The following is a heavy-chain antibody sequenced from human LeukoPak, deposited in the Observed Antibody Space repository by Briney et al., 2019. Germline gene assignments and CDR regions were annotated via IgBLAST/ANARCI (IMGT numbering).Heavy chain of an antibody. Sequence: GGSLRLSCAASGFRFSYHNMHWVRQAPGKGLEFVSSIGAAGAHTFYADSVKGRFTISRDNFQSTMYLQMDGLRPEDSAVYYCARELGGTKTGGFDIWGQGTVVTVSS. V-gene: IGHV3-64*02. CDR1: GFRFSYHN. J-gene: IGHJ3*02. D-gene: IGHD1-14*01. CDR3: ARELGGTKTGGFDI. CDR2: IGAAGAHT.